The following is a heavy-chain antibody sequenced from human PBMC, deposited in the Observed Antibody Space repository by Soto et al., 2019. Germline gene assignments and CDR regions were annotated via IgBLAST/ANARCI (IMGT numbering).Heavy chain of an antibody. CDR2: ISYDGSNK. CDR1: GFTFSSYA. Sequence: GGSLRLSCAASGFTFSSYAMHWVRQAPGKGLEWVAVISYDGSNKYYADSVKGRFTISRDNSKNTLYLQMNSLRAEDTAVYYCARDLTPVTWDYYYYYGMDVWGQGTTVTVSS. V-gene: IGHV3-30-3*01. CDR3: ARDLTPVTWDYYYYYGMDV. J-gene: IGHJ6*02. D-gene: IGHD4-17*01.